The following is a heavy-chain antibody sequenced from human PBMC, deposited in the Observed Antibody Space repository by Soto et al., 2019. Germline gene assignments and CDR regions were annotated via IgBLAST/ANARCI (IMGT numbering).Heavy chain of an antibody. CDR3: ASTYSTSWYWFDP. CDR2: IFSNDEK. Sequence: QVTVKESGPVLVKPTETLTLTCTVSGFSLSNAGLGVSWIRQPPGKALEWLAHIFSNDEKSYSTSLKSRLTTSKDTSKSQVVLTMTNMDPVDTATYYCASTYSTSWYWFDPWGQVTLVTVSS. J-gene: IGHJ5*02. V-gene: IGHV2-26*04. D-gene: IGHD6-13*01. CDR1: GFSLSNAGLG.